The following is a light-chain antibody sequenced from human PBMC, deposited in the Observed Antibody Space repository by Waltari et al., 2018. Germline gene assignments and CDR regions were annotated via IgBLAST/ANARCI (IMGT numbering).Light chain of an antibody. CDR3: HQYNRYPYT. Sequence: DIQMTQSPSTLSASVGDRVTITCRASQSISNWLAWYQQRPGKAPNLLIYKASNLQSGVPSRFSGSGAVTEFTLTISSLQPDDFATYYCHQYNRYPYTFGQGTKLEIK. CDR1: QSISNW. CDR2: KAS. J-gene: IGKJ2*01. V-gene: IGKV1-5*03.